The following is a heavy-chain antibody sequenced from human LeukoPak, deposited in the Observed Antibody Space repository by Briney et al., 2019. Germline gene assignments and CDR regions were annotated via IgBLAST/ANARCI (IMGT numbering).Heavy chain of an antibody. CDR1: GGSISSSNW. D-gene: IGHD7-27*01. Sequence: PSGTLSLTCAVSGGSISSSNWWSWVRQPPGKGLEWIGSIYYSGSTYYNPSLRSRVTISVDTSKNQFSLKLYSETAADTAVYYCARAAGDRIGYHDLWGRGTLVTVSS. J-gene: IGHJ2*01. CDR2: IYYSGST. CDR3: ARAAGDRIGYHDL. V-gene: IGHV4-4*02.